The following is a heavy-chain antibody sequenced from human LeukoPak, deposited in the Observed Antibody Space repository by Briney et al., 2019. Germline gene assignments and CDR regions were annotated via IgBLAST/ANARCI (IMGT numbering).Heavy chain of an antibody. V-gene: IGHV1-69*05. Sequence: SVKVSCKASGGTFSSYAISRVRQAPGQGLDWMGGIIPIFGTANYAQKFQGRVTLTTDESTSTAYMELSSLRSEDTAVYYCARGRGGYDRAFDYWGQGTLVTVSS. CDR1: GGTFSSYA. J-gene: IGHJ4*02. CDR2: IIPIFGTA. CDR3: ARGRGGYDRAFDY. D-gene: IGHD5-12*01.